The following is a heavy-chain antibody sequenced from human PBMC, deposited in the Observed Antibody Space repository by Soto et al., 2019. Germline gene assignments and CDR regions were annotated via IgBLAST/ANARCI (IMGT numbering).Heavy chain of an antibody. CDR2: IYYSGST. CDR3: ARRGIACGGVYYFDY. J-gene: IGHJ4*02. V-gene: IGHV4-39*01. Sequence: SLTCTASGGSISSSSYYWGWIRQPPGKGLEWIGSIYYSGSTYYNPSLKSRVTISVDTSKNQFSLKLSSVTAADTAVYYCARRGIACGGVYYFDYWGQGTLVTVSS. CDR1: GGSISSSSYY. D-gene: IGHD2-15*01.